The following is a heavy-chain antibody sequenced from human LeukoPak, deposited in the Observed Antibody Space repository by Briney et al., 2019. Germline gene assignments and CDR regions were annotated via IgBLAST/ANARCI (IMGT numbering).Heavy chain of an antibody. V-gene: IGHV3-23*01. J-gene: IGHJ4*02. CDR3: AKRVPYSSSSVYFDY. CDR1: GFTFSSFG. Sequence: QAGGSLRLSCAASGFTFSSFGMSWVRQAPGKGLEWVSAISDDGRGTYYADSVKGRFTISRDNSKNTLYLQMNSLRFEDTALYFCAKRVPYSSSSVYFDYWGQGTLVTVSS. D-gene: IGHD6-6*01. CDR2: ISDDGRGT.